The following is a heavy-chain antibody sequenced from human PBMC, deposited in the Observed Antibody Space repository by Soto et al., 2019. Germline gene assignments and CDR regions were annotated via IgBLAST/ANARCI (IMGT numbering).Heavy chain of an antibody. J-gene: IGHJ5*02. D-gene: IGHD3-10*01. Sequence: QVQLQQWGAGLLKPSETLSLTCAVYGGSFSGYYWSWIRQPPGKGLEWIGEINHSGSTNYNPSLKSRVTISVDTSKNQFSLKLSSVTAADTAVYYCARVCPPLVRGAGWFDPWGQGTLVTVSS. CDR1: GGSFSGYY. V-gene: IGHV4-34*01. CDR3: ARVCPPLVRGAGWFDP. CDR2: INHSGST.